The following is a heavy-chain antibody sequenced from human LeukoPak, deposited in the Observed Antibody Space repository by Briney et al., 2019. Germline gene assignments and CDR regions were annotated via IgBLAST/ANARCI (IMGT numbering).Heavy chain of an antibody. V-gene: IGHV4-4*09. CDR3: ARFHSGPSGWYVLWYFDL. J-gene: IGHJ2*01. CDR1: GVSVSSYY. Sequence: SETLSLTCTVSGVSVSSYYWSWLRQPPGKGLEWIGYIYNSENTNYNSSLESRVTISVDTSKNQFFLKLSSVTAADTAVYYCARFHSGPSGWYVLWYFDLWGRGTLVTVSS. CDR2: IYNSENT. D-gene: IGHD6-19*01.